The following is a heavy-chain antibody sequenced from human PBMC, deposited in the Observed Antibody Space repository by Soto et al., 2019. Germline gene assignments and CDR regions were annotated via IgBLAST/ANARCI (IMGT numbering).Heavy chain of an antibody. CDR2: IVPIFGTT. J-gene: IGHJ5*02. CDR3: ARDRTDSGYYTNWLDP. V-gene: IGHV1-69*06. CDR1: GYSFSNSG. Sequence: GASVKVSCKASGYSFSNSGFTWVRQAPGQGLEWVGRIVPIFGTTNYAQNLQGRVTISADKSTLTSYMELHSLTSDDTALYYCARDRTDSGYYTNWLDPWGQGTQVTVSS. D-gene: IGHD3-22*01.